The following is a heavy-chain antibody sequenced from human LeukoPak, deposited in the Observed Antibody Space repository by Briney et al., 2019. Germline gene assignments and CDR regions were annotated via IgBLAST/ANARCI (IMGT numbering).Heavy chain of an antibody. CDR2: INPNSGGT. Sequence: ASVKVSCKASGYTFTGYYMHWVRQAPGQGLEWMGWINPNSGGTNYAQKFQGRVTMTRDTSISTAYMELSRLRSDDTAVYYCARSESVVAATPSYWGQGTLVTVSS. J-gene: IGHJ4*02. D-gene: IGHD2-15*01. CDR3: ARSESVVAATPSY. CDR1: GYTFTGYY. V-gene: IGHV1-2*02.